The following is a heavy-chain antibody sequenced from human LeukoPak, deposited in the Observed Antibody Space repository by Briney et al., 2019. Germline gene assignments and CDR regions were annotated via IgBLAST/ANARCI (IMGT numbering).Heavy chain of an antibody. J-gene: IGHJ4*02. CDR3: ARVILGSLQPRFDS. CDR1: GFTFSDSY. D-gene: IGHD2-21*01. Sequence: GEPLRLSCAASGFTFSDSYMTWLRQAPGKGVEWVAYISGSGHDINYSESERGLFTISRDNAKNSLYLQMQSRRADDTAVYYCARVILGSLQPRFDSWGQGTLVTVSS. CDR2: ISGSGHDI. V-gene: IGHV3-11*06.